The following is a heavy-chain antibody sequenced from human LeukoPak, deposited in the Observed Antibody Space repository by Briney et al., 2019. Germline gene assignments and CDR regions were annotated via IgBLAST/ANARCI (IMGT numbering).Heavy chain of an antibody. V-gene: IGHV4-34*01. CDR2: INPSGSA. CDR1: GGSFSGYY. Sequence: PSESLSLTCAVYGGSFSGYYWSWIRQPPGKGLEWIGEINPSGSANYIPSLKSRVTISVDTSKNQFSLKLKFVTAADTAVYYCARGRWQLDYWGRGTPVTVSS. J-gene: IGHJ4*02. D-gene: IGHD6-6*01. CDR3: ARGRWQLDY.